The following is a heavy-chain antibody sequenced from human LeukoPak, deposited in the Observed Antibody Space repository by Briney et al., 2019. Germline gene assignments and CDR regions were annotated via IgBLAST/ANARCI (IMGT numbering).Heavy chain of an antibody. CDR1: GGSISRSSYA. CDR2: VYNRGRA. J-gene: IGHJ5*02. V-gene: IGHV4-39*07. Sequence: SETLSLTCTVSGGSISRSSYAWDWIRQPPGKGLEWIGSVYNRGRAYYNPSLKRRVSLSVDTTNNLFSLNLTSVTAADTAAYYCTRDDGWFDPWGQGTLVTVSS. CDR3: TRDDGWFDP.